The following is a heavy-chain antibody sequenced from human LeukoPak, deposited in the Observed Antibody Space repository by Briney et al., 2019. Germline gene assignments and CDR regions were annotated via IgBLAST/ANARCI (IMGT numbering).Heavy chain of an antibody. CDR2: ICGDVLTT. J-gene: IGHJ2*01. Sequence: PGGSLRLSCAASGFTFGSYSRHGVRQAPGKGPEFVSVICGDVLTTFYAYSVKDRFTISRDNSKSTLYLEMGRLRAEAMAVYYCAREGGGSGLWYYDLWGRGTLVTVSS. D-gene: IGHD1-26*01. CDR1: GFTFGSYS. V-gene: IGHV3-64*01. CDR3: AREGGGSGLWYYDL.